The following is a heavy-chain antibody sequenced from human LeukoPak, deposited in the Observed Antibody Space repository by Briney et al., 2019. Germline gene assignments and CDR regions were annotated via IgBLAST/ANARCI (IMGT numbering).Heavy chain of an antibody. J-gene: IGHJ4*02. CDR2: INHSGST. CDR3: ASPVLQL. CDR1: GGSFSGYY. Sequence: SETLSLTCAVYGGSFSGYYRSWIRQPPGKGLEWIGEINHSGSTNYNPSLKSRVTISVDTSKNQFSLKLSSVTAADTAVYYCASPVLQLWGQGTLVTVSS. V-gene: IGHV4-34*01. D-gene: IGHD2-8*02.